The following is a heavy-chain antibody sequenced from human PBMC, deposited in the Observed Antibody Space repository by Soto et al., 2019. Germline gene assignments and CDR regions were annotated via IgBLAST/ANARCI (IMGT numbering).Heavy chain of an antibody. J-gene: IGHJ4*02. CDR3: AQSATSGDQHFIDS. V-gene: IGHV1-45*02. CDR2: ITPYNGNI. Sequence: QMQLLQSGAEVKKTGSSVKISCKTSGWIFTFQYLHWVRQAPGQGLEWLGWITPYNGNIKYAERFQDRISITRDNSLTPLFLELRNLKSEDTGLYYCAQSATSGDQHFIDSWGQGTLVTVSS. CDR1: GWIFTFQY. D-gene: IGHD3-10*01.